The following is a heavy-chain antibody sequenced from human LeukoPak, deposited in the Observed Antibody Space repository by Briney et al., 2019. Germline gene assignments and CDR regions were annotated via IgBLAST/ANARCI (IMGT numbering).Heavy chain of an antibody. CDR1: GFTFSSYS. CDR3: ARVFRPSLTVFIIRGAFDI. Sequence: GGFLRLSCAASGFTFSSYSMNWVRQAPGKGLEWVSSISSSSSYIYYADSVKGRFTISRDNDKNSLYLQMNSLRVEDTAVYYCARVFRPSLTVFIIRGAFDIWGQGTMVTVSS. V-gene: IGHV3-21*01. D-gene: IGHD3-3*01. CDR2: ISSSSSYI. J-gene: IGHJ3*02.